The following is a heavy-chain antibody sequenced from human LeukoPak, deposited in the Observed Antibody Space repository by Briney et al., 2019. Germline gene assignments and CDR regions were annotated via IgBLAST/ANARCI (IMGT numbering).Heavy chain of an antibody. Sequence: VASVKVSCKASGYTFTSYGIAWVRQAPGQGLQWMGWISANNGDTSYSQKLQGRVTMTTDTSTNTAYMELRSLTSDDTAVYYCARGGIQNWFDPWGQGTLVTVSS. J-gene: IGHJ5*02. V-gene: IGHV1-18*01. CDR2: ISANNGDT. CDR3: ARGGIQNWFDP. D-gene: IGHD1-14*01. CDR1: GYTFTSYG.